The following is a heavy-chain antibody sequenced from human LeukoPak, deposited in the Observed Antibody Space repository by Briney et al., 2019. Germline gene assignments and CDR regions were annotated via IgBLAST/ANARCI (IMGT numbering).Heavy chain of an antibody. J-gene: IGHJ4*02. Sequence: GGSLRLSCAASGFTLSDYGMNWVRQAPGKGLEWLSYISHRSSAIYYADSVKGRFSISRDNAKNSLYLQVNSLRDEDTAVYYCARASRSGYDYWGQGTLVTVSS. CDR3: ARASRSGYDY. CDR2: ISHRSSAI. D-gene: IGHD3-22*01. V-gene: IGHV3-48*02. CDR1: GFTLSDYG.